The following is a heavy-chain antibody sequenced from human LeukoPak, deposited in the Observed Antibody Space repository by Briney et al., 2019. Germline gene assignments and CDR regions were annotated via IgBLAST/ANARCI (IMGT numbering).Heavy chain of an antibody. D-gene: IGHD1-26*01. J-gene: IGHJ4*02. V-gene: IGHV3-21*01. CDR2: ISSSSSYI. CDR1: GFTFSSYG. Sequence: GGTLRLSCAASGFTFSSYGMSWVRQAPGKGLEWVSSISSSSSYIYYADSVKGRFTISRDNAKNSLYLQMNSLRAEDTAVYYCARDAVRWELPFDYWGQGTLVTVSS. CDR3: ARDAVRWELPFDY.